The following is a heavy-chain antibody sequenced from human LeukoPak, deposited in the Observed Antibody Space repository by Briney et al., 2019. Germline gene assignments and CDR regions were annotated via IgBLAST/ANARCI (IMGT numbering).Heavy chain of an antibody. CDR1: GFTVSSNY. V-gene: IGHV3-53*01. Sequence: PGGSLRLSCAASGFTVSSNYMNWVRQAPGKGLEWVSAISGGSADYADSVKGRFSISIDNSKNTLYLQMNSLRAEDTAVYYCAKDRSSRYDFWSGSFSHYYYYYMDVWGKGTTVTVSS. CDR3: AKDRSSRYDFWSGSFSHYYYYYMDV. J-gene: IGHJ6*03. CDR2: ISGGSA. D-gene: IGHD3-3*01.